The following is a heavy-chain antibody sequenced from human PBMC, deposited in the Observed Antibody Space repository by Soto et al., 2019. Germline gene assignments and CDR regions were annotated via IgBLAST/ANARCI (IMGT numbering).Heavy chain of an antibody. J-gene: IGHJ4*02. CDR2: MNPNSGNT. V-gene: IGHV1-8*01. CDR3: ARGARTMVRGVITTPDY. CDR1: GYTFTSYE. D-gene: IGHD3-10*01. Sequence: GASVKVSCKASGYTFTSYEINWVRQATGQGLEWMGWMNPNSGNTGYAQKFQGRVTMTRNTSISTAYMELSSLRSEDTAVYYCARGARTMVRGVITTPDYWGQGTLVTVSS.